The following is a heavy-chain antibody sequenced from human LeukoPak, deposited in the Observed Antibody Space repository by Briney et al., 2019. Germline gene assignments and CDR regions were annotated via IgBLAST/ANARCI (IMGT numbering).Heavy chain of an antibody. CDR1: EFTFNTYW. V-gene: IGHV3-74*01. J-gene: IGHJ3*02. Sequence: GGSLRLSCAASEFTFNTYWMHWVRQAPGKGLMWVSRIKSDGSRTTYADSVKGRFTISRDNAKNTLYLQMNSLRVEDTAMYFCVRDLGSSGWYDTFDTWGQGTMVTVS. D-gene: IGHD6-19*01. CDR2: IKSDGSRT. CDR3: VRDLGSSGWYDTFDT.